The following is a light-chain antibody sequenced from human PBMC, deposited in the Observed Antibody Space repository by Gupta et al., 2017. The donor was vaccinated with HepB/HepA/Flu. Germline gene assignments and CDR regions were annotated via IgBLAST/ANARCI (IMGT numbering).Light chain of an antibody. J-gene: IGKJ4*01. CDR3: QQSYSTPIT. CDR2: AAS. Sequence: DIQMTQSPSSLSASVGDRVTITCRASQTISTYLNWYQQKPGKAPKLLIYAASRLQSGVPSRFSGSGSGTDFTLTIDGLQHEDFANYYCQQSYSTPITFGGGTKVEIK. V-gene: IGKV1-39*01. CDR1: QTISTY.